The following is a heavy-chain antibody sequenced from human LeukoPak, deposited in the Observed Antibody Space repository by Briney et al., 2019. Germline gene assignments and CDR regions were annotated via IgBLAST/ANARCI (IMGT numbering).Heavy chain of an antibody. J-gene: IGHJ6*03. CDR3: ARDSGTRGDYYYYMDV. CDR2: INHSGST. V-gene: IGHV4-34*01. Sequence: SETLSLTCAVYGGSFSGYYWSWIRQPPGKGLEWIGEINHSGSTNYNPSLKSRVTISVDTSKNQFSLKLSSVTAADTAVYYCARDSGTRGDYYYYMDVWGKGTTVTVSS. CDR1: GGSFSGYY. D-gene: IGHD3-10*01.